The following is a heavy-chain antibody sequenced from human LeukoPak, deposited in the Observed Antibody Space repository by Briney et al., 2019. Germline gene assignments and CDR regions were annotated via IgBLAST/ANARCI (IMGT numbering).Heavy chain of an antibody. CDR1: GGSISSGGYS. J-gene: IGHJ4*02. CDR2: IYHSGST. Sequence: SETLFLTCAVSGGSISSGGYSWSWIRQPPGKGLEWIGYIYHSGSTYYNPSLKSRVTISVDRSKNQFSLKLSSVTAADTAVYYCASSTMVRGVITPLFDYWGQGTLVTVSS. D-gene: IGHD3-10*01. V-gene: IGHV4-30-2*01. CDR3: ASSTMVRGVITPLFDY.